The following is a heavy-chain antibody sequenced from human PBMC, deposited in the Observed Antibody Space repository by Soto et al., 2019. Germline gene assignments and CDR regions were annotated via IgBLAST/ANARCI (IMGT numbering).Heavy chain of an antibody. Sequence: SQTLSLTCAISGDSVSSNSAAWNWIRQSPSRGLEWLGRTYYRSKWYNDYAVSVKSRITINPDTSKNQFSLQLNSVTPEDTAVYYCARDLVLGYCSGGSCYPNWFGPWGQGTLVTVSS. CDR1: GDSVSSNSAA. V-gene: IGHV6-1*01. D-gene: IGHD2-15*01. CDR3: ARDLVLGYCSGGSCYPNWFGP. CDR2: TYYRSKWYN. J-gene: IGHJ5*02.